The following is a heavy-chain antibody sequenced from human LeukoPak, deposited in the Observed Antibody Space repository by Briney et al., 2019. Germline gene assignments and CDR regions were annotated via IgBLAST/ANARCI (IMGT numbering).Heavy chain of an antibody. V-gene: IGHV1-18*01. Sequence: ASVKVSCKASGYTFTSYGISWVRQAPGQGLEWMGWISAYNGNTNYAQKLQGRVTMTTDTSTSTAYMELRSLRSDDTAVYYCARVFSLVVPAAIEDWGQGTLVTVSS. J-gene: IGHJ4*02. CDR1: GYTFTSYG. CDR2: ISAYNGNT. D-gene: IGHD2-2*01. CDR3: ARVFSLVVPAAIED.